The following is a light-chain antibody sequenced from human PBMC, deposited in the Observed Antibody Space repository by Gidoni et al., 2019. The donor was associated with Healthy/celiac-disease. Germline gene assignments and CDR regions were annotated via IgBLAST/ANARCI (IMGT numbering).Light chain of an antibody. V-gene: IGKV1-9*01. CDR1: QGISSY. J-gene: IGKJ5*01. Sequence: DIQWTQSPSFLSASVGDRVTITCRASQGISSYLAWYQQKPGKAPKLLIYAASTLQRGVPSRFSGSGSGTEFTLTISSLQPEDFATYYCQQLNSYRAITFGQGTRLEIK. CDR3: QQLNSYRAIT. CDR2: AAS.